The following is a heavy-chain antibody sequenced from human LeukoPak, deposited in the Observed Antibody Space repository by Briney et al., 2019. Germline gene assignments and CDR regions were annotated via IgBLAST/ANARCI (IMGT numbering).Heavy chain of an antibody. Sequence: SETLSLTCAVSGGSISSGGYCWSWIRQPPGKGLEWIGYIYYSGSTYYNPSLKSRVTISVDTSKNQFSLKLSSVTAADTAVYYCARRSGIAVAGAFDYWGQGTLVTVSS. CDR1: GGSISSGGYC. J-gene: IGHJ4*02. D-gene: IGHD6-19*01. V-gene: IGHV4-30-4*07. CDR3: ARRSGIAVAGAFDY. CDR2: IYYSGST.